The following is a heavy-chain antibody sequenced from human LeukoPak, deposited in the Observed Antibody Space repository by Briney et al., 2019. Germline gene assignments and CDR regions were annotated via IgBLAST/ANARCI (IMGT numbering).Heavy chain of an antibody. V-gene: IGHV3-23*01. CDR1: GFTFSSYA. CDR2: FSGSGGGT. D-gene: IGHD3-16*01. CDR3: AKDRVWGYASNFDY. Sequence: GGSLRLSCAASGFTFSSYAMSWVRQAPGKGLEWVSAFSGSGGGTYYADSVKGRFTLSRDNSKNTLYLQMNSLRAEDTAVYFCAKDRVWGYASNFDYWGQGTLVAVSS. J-gene: IGHJ4*02.